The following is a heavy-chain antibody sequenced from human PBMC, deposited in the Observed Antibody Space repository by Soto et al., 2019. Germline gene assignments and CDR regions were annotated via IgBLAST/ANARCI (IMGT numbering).Heavy chain of an antibody. CDR2: VFYSGAT. D-gene: IGHD3-10*01. CDR1: GGPIKTGDYY. CDR3: ARAGFSYGHLLF. V-gene: IGHV4-30-4*01. J-gene: IGHJ4*02. Sequence: PSETLSLTXNVSGGPIKTGDYYWNWIRQPPGKGLEWIGYVFYSGATNYSPSLKSRAAISMDTSKNQFSLSLTSVTAADTAVYYCARAGFSYGHLLFWGQGIRVTVSS.